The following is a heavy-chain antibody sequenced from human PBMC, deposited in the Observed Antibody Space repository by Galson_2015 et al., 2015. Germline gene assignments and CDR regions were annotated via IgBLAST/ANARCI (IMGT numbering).Heavy chain of an antibody. CDR3: ALGGGGFDY. J-gene: IGHJ4*02. CDR2: IYWDDDK. V-gene: IGHV2-5*02. D-gene: IGHD3-10*01. CDR1: GFSLSTSGVG. Sequence: PALVKPTQTLTLTCTFSGFSLSTSGVGVGWIRQPPGKALEWLALIYWDDDKRYSPSLKSRLTVTKDTSKNQVVLTTTNMDPVDTATYYCALGGGGFDYWGQGTLVTVSS.